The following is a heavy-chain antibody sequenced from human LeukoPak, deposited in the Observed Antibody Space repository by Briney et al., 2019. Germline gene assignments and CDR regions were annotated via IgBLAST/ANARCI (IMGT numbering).Heavy chain of an antibody. Sequence: GGSLRLSCAASGFTFTNHWMSWVRQAPGKGLEWVAYIKEDGSEKYYVDSVKGRFTVSRDNVKNSLFLQMNSLRVDDTAVYYCAKSGSSVFWSWGQGTLVTVSS. J-gene: IGHJ5*02. CDR3: AKSGSSVFWS. CDR1: GFTFTNHW. CDR2: IKEDGSEK. D-gene: IGHD3-3*02. V-gene: IGHV3-7*03.